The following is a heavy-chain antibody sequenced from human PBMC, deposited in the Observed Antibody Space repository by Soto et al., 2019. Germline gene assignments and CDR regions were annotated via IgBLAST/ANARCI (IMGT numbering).Heavy chain of an antibody. J-gene: IGHJ4*02. D-gene: IGHD6-19*01. CDR1: GFTFSSYA. CDR2: ISGSGVRT. V-gene: IGHV3-23*01. Sequence: GGSLRLSCTASGFTFSSYAMNWVRQAPGKGPEWVSGISGSGVRTYNADPVKGRFTISRDNSKYTLYLQMNSLRAEDTAVYYCANLWYSSGWRDYWGQGTLVTVSS. CDR3: ANLWYSSGWRDY.